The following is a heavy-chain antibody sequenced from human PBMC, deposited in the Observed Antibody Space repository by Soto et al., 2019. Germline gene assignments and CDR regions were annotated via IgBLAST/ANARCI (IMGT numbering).Heavy chain of an antibody. V-gene: IGHV4-4*02. CDR1: GGSISSSNW. CDR3: ASTTVTTVFSQHYYGMDV. J-gene: IGHJ6*02. CDR2: IYHSGST. D-gene: IGHD4-17*01. Sequence: QVQLQESGPGLVKPSGTLSLTCAVSGGSISSSNWWSWVRQPPGKGLEWIGEIYHSGSTNYNPSLKSRVTRSVEKAKNQFYLKLSSVTAADTAVYYCASTTVTTVFSQHYYGMDVWGQGTTVTVSS.